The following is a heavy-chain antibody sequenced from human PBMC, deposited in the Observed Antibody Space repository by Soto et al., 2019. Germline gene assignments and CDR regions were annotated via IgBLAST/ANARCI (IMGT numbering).Heavy chain of an antibody. Sequence: SLPVSCKSSVFTRSVISCVRHAPGQRLEWMGWISTHNGNTIYAQKFQGRVIMTMDTSTTTVYMELRSLRPDDTAVYLCAREGILGLFDAYDLWGQGTMVTVSS. J-gene: IGHJ3*01. CDR1: VFTRSV. CDR2: ISTHNGNT. CDR3: AREGILGLFDAYDL. V-gene: IGHV1-18*04. D-gene: IGHD3-3*01.